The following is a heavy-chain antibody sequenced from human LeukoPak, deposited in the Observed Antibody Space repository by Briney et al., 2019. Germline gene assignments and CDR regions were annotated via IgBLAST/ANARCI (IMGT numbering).Heavy chain of an antibody. CDR1: GGSISSYY. J-gene: IGHJ2*01. CDR3: ARGYYDILTGYYFYWYFDL. CDR2: IYTTGSS. D-gene: IGHD3-9*01. Sequence: SETLSLTCTVSGGSISSYYWSWIRQPAGKGLEWIGRIYTTGSSSYNPSLKSRVTMSVDTSKNEFSLKLSSVTAADTAVYYGARGYYDILTGYYFYWYFDLWGRGTLVTVSS. V-gene: IGHV4-4*07.